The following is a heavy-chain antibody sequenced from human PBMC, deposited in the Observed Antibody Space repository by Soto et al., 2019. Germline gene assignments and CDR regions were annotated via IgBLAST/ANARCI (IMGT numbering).Heavy chain of an antibody. CDR2: MNPGSGDT. J-gene: IGHJ5*02. Sequence: SGNVSCNATAYSFTNNDVSWERQATGQGLEWMGWMNPGSGDTGYAQKFQGRVTMTRDISIATAYIELSSLRSDDTDIYYCARLEPFGSLNWFDPWGQGTLVTVS. D-gene: IGHD1-1*01. V-gene: IGHV1-8*01. CDR3: ARLEPFGSLNWFDP. CDR1: AYSFTNND.